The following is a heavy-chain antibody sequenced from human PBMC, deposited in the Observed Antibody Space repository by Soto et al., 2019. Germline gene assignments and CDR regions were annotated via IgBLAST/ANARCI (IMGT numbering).Heavy chain of an antibody. D-gene: IGHD6-19*01. CDR2: INPSGGST. Sequence: ASVKVSCKASGYTFTSYYMHWVRQAPGQGLEWMGIINPSGGSTSYAQKFQGRVTMTRDTSTSTVYMELNSLRADDTAVYYCARAVEAGTVDYWGQGTLVTVSS. CDR1: GYTFTSYY. J-gene: IGHJ4*02. V-gene: IGHV1-46*01. CDR3: ARAVEAGTVDY.